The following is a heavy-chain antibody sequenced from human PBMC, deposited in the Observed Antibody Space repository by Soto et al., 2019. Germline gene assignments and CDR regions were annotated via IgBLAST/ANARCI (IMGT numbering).Heavy chain of an antibody. Sequence: QITLKESGPTLVKPTQTLTLTCTYSGFSRTTSGAGVGWIRQPPGKALEWLALISWEDDNRYNPGLERRLTITNDTSKNQVILTLTNMDPVDTATAFCAHRYGGSCYRWYFDSWGQGTLVTVSS. CDR3: AHRYGGSCYRWYFDS. D-gene: IGHD2-15*01. J-gene: IGHJ4*02. CDR1: GFSRTTSGAG. CDR2: ISWEDDN. V-gene: IGHV2-5*02.